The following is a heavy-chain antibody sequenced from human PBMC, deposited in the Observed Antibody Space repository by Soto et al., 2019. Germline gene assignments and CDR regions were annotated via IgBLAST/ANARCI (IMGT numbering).Heavy chain of an antibody. D-gene: IGHD3-22*01. Sequence: GGSLTLSWAACGFTFSNALMSWGGKAPGKGLEWVGRIKSKTDGGTTDYAAPVKGRFTISRDDSKNTLYLQMNSLKTEDTAVYYCTTESYDSSGYYPCLDYWRQGTLVTVSS. J-gene: IGHJ4*02. V-gene: IGHV3-15*01. CDR3: TTESYDSSGYYPCLDY. CDR1: GFTFSNAL. CDR2: IKSKTDGGTT.